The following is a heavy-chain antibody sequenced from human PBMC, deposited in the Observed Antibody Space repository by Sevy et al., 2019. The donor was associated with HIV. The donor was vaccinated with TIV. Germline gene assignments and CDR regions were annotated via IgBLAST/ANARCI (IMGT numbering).Heavy chain of an antibody. J-gene: IGHJ4*02. D-gene: IGHD1-26*01. CDR2: ISSSGNYI. CDR3: ARSWEILEFFDF. CDR1: GFTFTDYS. Sequence: GGSLRLSCAASGFTFTDYSMTWVRQAPGKGLEWVSSISSSGNYIYYADSVKGRFSISRDNAKNSLFLQMNSLRAEDTAVYYCARSWEILEFFDFRGQGTLVTVSS. V-gene: IGHV3-21*06.